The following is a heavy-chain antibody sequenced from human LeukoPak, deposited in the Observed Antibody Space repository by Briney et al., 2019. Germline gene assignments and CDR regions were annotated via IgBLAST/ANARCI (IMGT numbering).Heavy chain of an antibody. CDR3: AKDMHYNDGRWEFDP. CDR1: GFNFGNFA. D-gene: IGHD1-1*01. CDR2: MIGTGDT. V-gene: IGHV3-23*01. Sequence: PGGSLRLSCVASGFNFGNFAVTWLRQPPGKGLEWVSGMIGTGDTYYADSVKGRFTMFRDYSRTTLYLQMNNLIFEDTAIYYCAKDMHYNDGRWEFDPWGQGTLVTVSS. J-gene: IGHJ5*02.